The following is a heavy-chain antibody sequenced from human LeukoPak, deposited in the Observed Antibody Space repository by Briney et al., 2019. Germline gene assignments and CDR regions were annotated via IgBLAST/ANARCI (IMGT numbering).Heavy chain of an antibody. Sequence: PGGSLRLSCAASGFTFSSYAMSWVRQAPGKGLEWVSAISGSGGGTYYADSVKGRFTISRDNSKNTLYLQMNSLRAEDTAVYYCAKDRRLGYSYGYHDYWGQGTLVTVSS. CDR2: ISGSGGGT. J-gene: IGHJ4*02. CDR1: GFTFSSYA. V-gene: IGHV3-23*01. D-gene: IGHD5-18*01. CDR3: AKDRRLGYSYGYHDY.